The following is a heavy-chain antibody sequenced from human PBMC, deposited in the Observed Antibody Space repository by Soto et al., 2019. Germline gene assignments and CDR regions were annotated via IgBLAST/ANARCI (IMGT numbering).Heavy chain of an antibody. D-gene: IGHD1-26*01. CDR1: GYTFRNYG. J-gene: IGHJ4*02. CDR3: ARERRWESLPC. Sequence: QVQLVQSGAEVKKPGASVKVSCEAYGYTFRNYGITWVRQAPGQGLEWMGRVSAYNRNTNYAQKFQERVTMTTDTTTSTAYKERRRLRSDDTAIYFCARERRWESLPCWGQGTLVTVSS. V-gene: IGHV1-18*01. CDR2: VSAYNRNT.